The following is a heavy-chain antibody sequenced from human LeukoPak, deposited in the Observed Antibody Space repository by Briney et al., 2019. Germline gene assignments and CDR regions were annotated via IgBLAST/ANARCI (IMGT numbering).Heavy chain of an antibody. CDR3: ARGEGFTLVRGVIHYDAFDI. Sequence: SETLSLTCTVSAGSISSYYWSWIRQPPGKGLEWIGYIYFSGSTNSNPSLKSRVTISVDTSKNQFSLKLSSVTAADTAVYYCARGEGFTLVRGVIHYDAFDIWGQGTMVTVSS. D-gene: IGHD3-10*01. V-gene: IGHV4-59*12. CDR2: IYFSGST. J-gene: IGHJ3*02. CDR1: AGSISSYY.